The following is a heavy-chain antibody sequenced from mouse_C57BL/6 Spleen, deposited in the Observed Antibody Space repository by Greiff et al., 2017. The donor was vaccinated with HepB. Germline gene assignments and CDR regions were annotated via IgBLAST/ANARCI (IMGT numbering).Heavy chain of an antibody. J-gene: IGHJ1*03. Sequence: EVQRVESGAELVRPGASVKLSCTASGFNIKDDYMHWVKQRPEQGLEWIGWIDPENGDTEYASKFQGQATITADTSSNTAYLQLSSLTSEDTAVYYCTTGTTVSHWYFDVWGTGTTVTVSS. CDR2: IDPENGDT. V-gene: IGHV14-4*01. CDR1: GFNIKDDY. D-gene: IGHD1-1*01. CDR3: TTGTTVSHWYFDV.